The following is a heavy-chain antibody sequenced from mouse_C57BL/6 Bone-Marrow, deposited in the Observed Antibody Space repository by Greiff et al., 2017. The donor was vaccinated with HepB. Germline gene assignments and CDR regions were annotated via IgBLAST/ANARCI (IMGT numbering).Heavy chain of an antibody. J-gene: IGHJ3*01. CDR2: IYPRSGNT. CDR1: GYTFTSYG. Sequence: QVQLQQSGAELARPGASVKLSCKASGYTFTSYGISWVKQRTGQGLEWIGEIYPRSGNTYYNEKFKGKATLTADKSSSTAYRELRSLTSEDSAVYFCAMIYYGNSAWFAYWGQGTLVTVSA. V-gene: IGHV1-81*01. CDR3: AMIYYGNSAWFAY. D-gene: IGHD2-1*01.